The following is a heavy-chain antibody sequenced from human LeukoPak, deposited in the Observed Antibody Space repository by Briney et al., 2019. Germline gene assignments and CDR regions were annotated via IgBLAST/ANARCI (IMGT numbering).Heavy chain of an antibody. CDR1: GFTFTSYG. CDR2: ISVYNGNT. Sequence: ASVKVSCKASGFTFTSYGFSWVRQAPGQGVEWMGSISVYNGNTTYAQKLQGRLTMNTDTSTSTAYMELRSLISDDTAIYYCARVSSSWYYFDYWGQGTLVTVSS. J-gene: IGHJ4*02. D-gene: IGHD6-13*01. V-gene: IGHV1-18*01. CDR3: ARVSSSWYYFDY.